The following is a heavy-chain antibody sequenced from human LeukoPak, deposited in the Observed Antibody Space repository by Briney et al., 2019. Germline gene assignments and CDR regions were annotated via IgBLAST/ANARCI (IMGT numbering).Heavy chain of an antibody. CDR2: INHSGST. CDR1: GGFFSGYY. V-gene: IGHV4-34*01. J-gene: IGHJ4*02. D-gene: IGHD3-3*01. CDR3: ASPFGVVTGFDY. Sequence: SETLSLTCAVYGGFFSGYYWSWIRQPPGKGLEWIGEINHSGSTNYNPSLKSRVTISVDTSKNQFSLKLSSVTAADTAVYYCASPFGVVTGFDYWGQGTLVTVSS.